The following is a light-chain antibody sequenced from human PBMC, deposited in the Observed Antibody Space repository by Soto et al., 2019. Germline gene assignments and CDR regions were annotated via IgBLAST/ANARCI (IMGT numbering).Light chain of an antibody. J-gene: IGLJ1*01. CDR3: TSYAPSSIYV. V-gene: IGLV2-14*03. CDR2: AVS. Sequence: QLVLTQPASVSGSPGQSITISCTGTSSDVGNYNYVSWYQQYPGKAPKLMIYAVSRRPSGVSNRFSGSKSGNTASLTISGLQAEDEADYYCTSYAPSSIYVFGTGTKLTVL. CDR1: SSDVGNYNY.